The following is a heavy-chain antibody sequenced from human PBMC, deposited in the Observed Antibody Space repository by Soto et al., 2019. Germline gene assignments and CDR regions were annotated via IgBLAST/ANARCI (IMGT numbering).Heavy chain of an antibody. D-gene: IGHD3-3*01. J-gene: IGHJ3*02. CDR1: GYPVTAYY. Sequence: QLHLVQSGAVVKKPGASVTVSCSASGYPVTAYYMHWVRQAPGRGLEWMGGINPATGAAKYTQTFPGRVTMTRDTSTGTVFLELGGLTSGDPAVFYCARGGGVGVAGSAAFDMWGQGTLVTVSS. CDR3: ARGGGVGVAGSAAFDM. CDR2: INPATGAA. V-gene: IGHV1-2*02.